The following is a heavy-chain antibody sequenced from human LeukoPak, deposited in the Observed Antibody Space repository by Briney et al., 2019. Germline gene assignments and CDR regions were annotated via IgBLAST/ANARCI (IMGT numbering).Heavy chain of an antibody. V-gene: IGHV4-34*01. CDR2: INHSGST. J-gene: IGHJ5*02. CDR1: GGSFSGYY. CDR3: ARTNRFDP. Sequence: SETLSLTCAVYGGSFSGYYWSWIRQPPGKGLEWIGEINHSGSTNYNLSLKSRVTVSVDTSKNQFSLKLSSVTAADTAFYYCARTNRFDPWGQGTLVTVSS.